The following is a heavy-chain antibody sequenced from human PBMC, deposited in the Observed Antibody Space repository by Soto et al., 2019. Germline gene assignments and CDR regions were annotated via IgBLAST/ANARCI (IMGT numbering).Heavy chain of an antibody. J-gene: IGHJ4*02. V-gene: IGHV3-21*01. CDR2: ISSSSYI. Sequence: GGSLRLSCAASGFTFSSYSMNWVRQAPGKGLEWVSSISSSSYIYYADSVKGRFTISRDNAKNSLYLQMNSLRAEDTAVYYCARESSSGWYGYWGQGTLVTVSS. D-gene: IGHD6-19*01. CDR3: ARESSSGWYGY. CDR1: GFTFSSYS.